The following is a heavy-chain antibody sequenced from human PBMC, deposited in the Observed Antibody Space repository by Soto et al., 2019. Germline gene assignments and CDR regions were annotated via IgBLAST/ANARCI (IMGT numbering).Heavy chain of an antibody. CDR3: AKRATASWYVFDC. CDR1: GFTFSSDA. V-gene: IGHV3-23*01. CDR2: ISGSGGKF. D-gene: IGHD6-13*01. Sequence: EVRLLESGGGFVQPGGSLRLSCVASGFTFSSDAMSWVRQAPGKGLEWVSTISGSGGKFYYADSVKGRFTISRDNXKNTLYLQMNSLRVEDTALYYCAKRATASWYVFDCWGQGTLVTVSS. J-gene: IGHJ4*02.